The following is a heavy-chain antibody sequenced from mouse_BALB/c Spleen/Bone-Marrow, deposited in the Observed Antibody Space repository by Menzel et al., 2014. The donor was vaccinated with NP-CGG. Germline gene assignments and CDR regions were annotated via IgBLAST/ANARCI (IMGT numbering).Heavy chain of an antibody. J-gene: IGHJ2*01. V-gene: IGHV1-82*01. CDR1: GYGLSSSW. CDR3: ARWDDGSY. Sequence: VQLQQSGPDLVKRGASVKISCKASGYGLSSSWMNWVKQRPGQGLEWIGRIYPRDGDTYYNAQYKVKATPTTDKSSSTACLQLSNLASVDSAVYFCARWDDGSYWSQGTTVTISS. D-gene: IGHD4-1*01. CDR2: IYPRDGDT.